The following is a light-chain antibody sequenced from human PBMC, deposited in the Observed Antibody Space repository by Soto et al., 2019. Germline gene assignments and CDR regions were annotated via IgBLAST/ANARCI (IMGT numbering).Light chain of an antibody. J-gene: IGLJ2*01. CDR1: SSDVGSHKL. CDR2: DAT. Sequence: QSALTQPASVSGSPGQSISISCTGTSSDVGSHKLVSWYQHHPGKAPKLIIYDATKRPSGVSDRFSGFKSANTAYLTISGVQPEDEADYHCSSYTTIKTVVFGGGTKLTVL. CDR3: SSYTTIKTVV. V-gene: IGLV2-14*02.